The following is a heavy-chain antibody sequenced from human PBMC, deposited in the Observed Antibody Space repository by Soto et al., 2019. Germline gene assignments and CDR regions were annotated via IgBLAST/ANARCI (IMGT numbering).Heavy chain of an antibody. Sequence: PGGSLRLSCAASGFTFSSYGMHWVRQAPGKGLEWVAVISYDGSNKYYADSVKGRFTISRDNSKSTLYLQMNSLRAEDTAVYYCAKDEWLAPDYWGQGTLVTVSS. CDR2: ISYDGSNK. CDR3: AKDEWLAPDY. V-gene: IGHV3-30*18. CDR1: GFTFSSYG. D-gene: IGHD6-19*01. J-gene: IGHJ4*02.